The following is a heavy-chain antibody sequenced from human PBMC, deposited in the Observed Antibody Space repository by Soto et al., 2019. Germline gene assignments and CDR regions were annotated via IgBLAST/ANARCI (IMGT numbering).Heavy chain of an antibody. D-gene: IGHD3-10*01. V-gene: IGHV3-74*01. CDR2: INSDGTIT. J-gene: IGHJ4*02. CDR1: GFTFSSYW. CDR3: AREFYGSGI. Sequence: EVQLVESGGALIQPGGSLRLSCAASGFTFSSYWMFWVRQAPGTGLMWVSRINSDGTITDYADSVRGRFTISRDNAKNTLYLQLNSLRVEDTAVYYCAREFYGSGIWGQGTLVTVSS.